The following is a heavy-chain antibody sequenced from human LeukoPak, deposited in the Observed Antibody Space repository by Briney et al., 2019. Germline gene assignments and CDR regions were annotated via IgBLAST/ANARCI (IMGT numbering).Heavy chain of an antibody. Sequence: GGSLRLSCAASGFTFSSYWMSWVRQAPGKGLEWVANIKQDGSEKYYVDSVKGRFTISRDNAKNSLYLQMNSLRAEDTAVYYCAREGRGRWYSSAIDYWGQGTLVTVSS. CDR1: GFTFSSYW. CDR2: IKQDGSEK. J-gene: IGHJ4*02. V-gene: IGHV3-7*01. CDR3: AREGRGRWYSSAIDY. D-gene: IGHD6-25*01.